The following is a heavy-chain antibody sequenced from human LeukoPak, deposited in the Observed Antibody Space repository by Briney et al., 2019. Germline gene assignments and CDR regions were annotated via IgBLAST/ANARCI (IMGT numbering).Heavy chain of an antibody. Sequence: GGSLRLSCAASGFIFSRYAMHWVRQAPGKGLEWVGVISYDGNNKYYAASVKGRFAISRDNSKNTLYMQVNSLRTEDTAVYYCAREADEEDGGYNYGRGYYYFYGMDVWGQGTTVTVSS. CDR2: ISYDGNNK. J-gene: IGHJ6*02. V-gene: IGHV3-30*09. CDR3: AREADEEDGGYNYGRGYYYFYGMDV. CDR1: GFIFSRYA. D-gene: IGHD5-18*01.